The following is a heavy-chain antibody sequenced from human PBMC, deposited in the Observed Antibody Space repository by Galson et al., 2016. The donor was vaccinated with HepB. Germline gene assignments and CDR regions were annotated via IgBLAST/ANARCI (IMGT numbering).Heavy chain of an antibody. CDR3: ARGYCSGGNCNRPRDVRAFDV. Sequence: SETLSLTCTVSGASISRFYWTWIRQAPGKGLEYIGYISYTGSTNYNPSLKSRVTISVDTPKKQFSLKLSAVTAADTAVYYCARGYCSGGNCNRPRDVRAFDVWGQGTMVTAS. CDR1: GASISRFY. V-gene: IGHV4-59*01. CDR2: ISYTGST. D-gene: IGHD2-15*01. J-gene: IGHJ3*01.